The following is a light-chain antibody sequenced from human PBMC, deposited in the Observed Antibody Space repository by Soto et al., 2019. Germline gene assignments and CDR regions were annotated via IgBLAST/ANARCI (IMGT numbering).Light chain of an antibody. CDR3: QQSYSTPRT. CDR1: QSISNH. CDR2: AAS. Sequence: DIQITQSPSSLSSSVEERVIIACRASQSISNHLNWYQQKPGKAPKVLIYAASTLQSGVPSRFSGSGSGTDFTLTISSLQPEDFATYYCQQSYSTPRTFGQGTKVDIK. V-gene: IGKV1-39*01. J-gene: IGKJ1*01.